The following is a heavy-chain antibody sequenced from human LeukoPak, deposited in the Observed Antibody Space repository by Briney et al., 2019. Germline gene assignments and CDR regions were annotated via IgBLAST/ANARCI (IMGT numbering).Heavy chain of an antibody. V-gene: IGHV4-30-4*08. CDR2: IYYSGST. J-gene: IGHJ4*02. D-gene: IGHD6-13*01. CDR1: GGSISSGDYY. CDR3: ARGRIAAARYYFDY. Sequence: SQTLSLTCTVSGGSISSGDYYWRWIRQPPGKGREWIGYIYYSGSTYYNPSLKSRVTISVDTSNNQFSLKLSSVTAADTAVYYCARGRIAAARYYFDYWGQGTLVTVSS.